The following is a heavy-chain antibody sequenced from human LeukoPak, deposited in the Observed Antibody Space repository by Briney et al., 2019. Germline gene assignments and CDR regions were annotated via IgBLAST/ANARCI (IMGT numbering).Heavy chain of an antibody. CDR1: GGSFSGYY. CDR2: ISGSGGST. J-gene: IGHJ4*02. V-gene: IGHV3-23*01. Sequence: ETLSLTCAVYGGSFSGYYWSWIRQPPGKGLEWVSCISGSGGSTYYADSVKGRFTISRDNSKNTVYLQMNSLRVEDTAVYYCARAPLLYFDWCYFDYWGQGTLVTVSS. D-gene: IGHD3-9*01. CDR3: ARAPLLYFDWCYFDY.